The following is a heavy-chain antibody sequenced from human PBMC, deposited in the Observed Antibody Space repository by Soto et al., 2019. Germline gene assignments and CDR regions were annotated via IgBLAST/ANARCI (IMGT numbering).Heavy chain of an antibody. Sequence: QVQLQESGPGLVKPSQTLSLTCTVSGGSISSGGYYWSWIRQHPGKGLEWIGYFYYSGSTYYNPSLKSRVTLSVDTSKNQFSLKLSSVTAAATAVYYCASVTMVRGFDYWRQGTLVTVSS. CDR3: ASVTMVRGFDY. J-gene: IGHJ4*02. D-gene: IGHD3-10*01. V-gene: IGHV4-31*03. CDR1: GGSISSGGYY. CDR2: FYYSGST.